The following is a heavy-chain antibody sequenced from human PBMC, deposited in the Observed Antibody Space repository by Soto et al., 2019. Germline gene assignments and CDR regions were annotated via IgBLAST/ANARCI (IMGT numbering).Heavy chain of an antibody. D-gene: IGHD6-13*01. CDR3: AREVPGIAADGAPEYYYGMDV. V-gene: IGHV4-59*01. Sequence: QVQLQESGPGQVKPSETLSLTCTVSGGSISTFYWTWIRQPPGKGLEWIGYIHYSGNTNYNPSLKSRVTISLDASKNQFSLKLSSVTTADTALYYCAREVPGIAADGAPEYYYGMDVWGQGTTVTVSS. J-gene: IGHJ6*02. CDR1: GGSISTFY. CDR2: IHYSGNT.